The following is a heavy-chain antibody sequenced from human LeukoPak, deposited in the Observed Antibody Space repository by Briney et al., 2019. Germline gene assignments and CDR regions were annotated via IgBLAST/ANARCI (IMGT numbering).Heavy chain of an antibody. CDR2: LYGGGNT. Sequence: GGSLRLSCAASGFTVSNNYMTWVRQAPGKGLEWVSMLYGGGNTFYADSVKGRFTISRDNSKNTLYLQMNSLRAEDTAVYYCARDGKEGFDYWGQGTLVTVSS. V-gene: IGHV3-53*01. J-gene: IGHJ4*02. CDR1: GFTVSNNY. D-gene: IGHD1-26*01. CDR3: ARDGKEGFDY.